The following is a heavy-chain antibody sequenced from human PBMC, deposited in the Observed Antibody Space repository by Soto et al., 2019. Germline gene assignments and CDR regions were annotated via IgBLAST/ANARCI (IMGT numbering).Heavy chain of an antibody. CDR2: IYYSGST. Sequence: SETLSLTCTVSGGSISSGGYYWSWIRQQPRKSLEWIGYIYYSGSTYYNPSLKSRVTISVDTSKNQFSLKLSSVTAADTAVYYCGGSCYSAFCDYYYYGMDVWGQGTTVTVSS. CDR1: GGSISSGGYY. CDR3: GGSCYSAFCDYYYYGMDV. D-gene: IGHD2-15*01. J-gene: IGHJ6*02. V-gene: IGHV4-31*03.